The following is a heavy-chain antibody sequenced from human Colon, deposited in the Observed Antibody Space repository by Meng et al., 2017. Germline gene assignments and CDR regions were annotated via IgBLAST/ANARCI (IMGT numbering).Heavy chain of an antibody. CDR2: IYYSGST. V-gene: IGHV4-31*03. Sequence: QVQLQESGPGLVKPSQTLSLTCTVSGGSISSGGYYWSWIRQHPGKALEWIGYIYYSGSTYYNPSLKSRVSISVDTSKNQISLNLSSVTDADTAVYFCAREGGVTSPLDYWGQGTLVTVSS. CDR3: AREGGVTSPLDY. CDR1: GGSISSGGYY. D-gene: IGHD4-17*01. J-gene: IGHJ4*02.